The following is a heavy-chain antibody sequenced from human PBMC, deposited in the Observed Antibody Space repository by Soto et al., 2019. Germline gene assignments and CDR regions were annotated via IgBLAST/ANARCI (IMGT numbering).Heavy chain of an antibody. D-gene: IGHD6-6*01. CDR3: ANLVSSSAPPPFMDV. CDR2: IWYDGSNK. CDR1: GFTFSSYG. Sequence: GGSLRLSCAASGFTFSSYGMHWVRQAPGKGLEWVSVIWYDGSNKYYADSVKGRFTISRDNAKNSLYLQMNSLRAEDTAVYYCANLVSSSAPPPFMDVWGQGTTVTVSS. J-gene: IGHJ6*02. V-gene: IGHV3-33*03.